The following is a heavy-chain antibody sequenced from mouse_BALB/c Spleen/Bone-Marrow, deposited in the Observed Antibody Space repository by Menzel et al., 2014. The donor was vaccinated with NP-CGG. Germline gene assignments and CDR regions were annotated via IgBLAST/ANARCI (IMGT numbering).Heavy chain of an antibody. CDR3: ARGSSYFDY. CDR2: ISEGGSYT. CDR1: GFTFSDYY. J-gene: IGHJ2*01. Sequence: EVMLVESGGGLVKPGGSLKLSCAASGFTFSDYYMYWVRQTPEKRLEWVATISEGGSYTYYPDSVKGRFTISRDNAKNNLYLQMSSLKSEDTAMYYCARGSSYFDYWGQGTTLTVSS. V-gene: IGHV5-4*02. D-gene: IGHD1-1*01.